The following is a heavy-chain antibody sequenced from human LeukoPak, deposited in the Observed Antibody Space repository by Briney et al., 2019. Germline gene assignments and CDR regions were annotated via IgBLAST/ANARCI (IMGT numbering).Heavy chain of an antibody. J-gene: IGHJ6*03. CDR3: ARADSVPAGDYHYWYMDV. V-gene: IGHV1-2*02. D-gene: IGHD2-2*01. CDR2: IKPNSGDT. CDR1: GFTLTHY. Sequence: APVKVSSEASGFTLTHYIPWGRQGPREGLQWIGWIKPNSGDTDYAQKFQGRVTMTRDTSISTVYMELSSLRSDDTAVYYCARADSVPAGDYHYWYMDVWGKGTTVTVSS.